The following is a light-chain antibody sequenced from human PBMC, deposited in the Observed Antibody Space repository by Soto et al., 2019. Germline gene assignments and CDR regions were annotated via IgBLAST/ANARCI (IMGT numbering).Light chain of an antibody. CDR1: TSDVGSHNF. V-gene: IGLV2-14*01. Sequence: QSALTQPASVSGSPGQSITISCTGTTSDVGSHNFVSWYQQLPGKAPKLLIYEVTNRPSGTSNRFSGSKSGNTASLTISGLQAEDEADYYSISFTNRILVFGGGTKLTVL. CDR2: EVT. CDR3: ISFTNRILV. J-gene: IGLJ3*02.